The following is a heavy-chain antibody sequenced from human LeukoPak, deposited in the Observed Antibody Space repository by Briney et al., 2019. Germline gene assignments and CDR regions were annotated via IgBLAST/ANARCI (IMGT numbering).Heavy chain of an antibody. CDR2: INPNSGGT. J-gene: IGHJ4*02. CDR3: AREIYDSSGYYSLNFDY. Sequence: ASVKVSCKASGYTFTSYYMHWVRQAPGQGLEWMGWINPNSGGTNYAQKFQGRVTMTRDTSISTAYMELSRLRSDDTAVYYCAREIYDSSGYYSLNFDYWGQGTLVTVSS. CDR1: GYTFTSYY. D-gene: IGHD3-22*01. V-gene: IGHV1-2*02.